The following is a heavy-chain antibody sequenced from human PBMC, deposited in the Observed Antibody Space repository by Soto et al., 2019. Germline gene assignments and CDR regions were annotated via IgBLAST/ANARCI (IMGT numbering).Heavy chain of an antibody. Sequence: SETLSLTCTVSGGSISNTSYYWGWVRQPPGKGLEWIGHIYYGGTSYSNPSLKGRVSLSVDTSKNQFFLKLNSVTAADTAVYFCARRSAFLWLGFFDIWGQGTMVTVSS. CDR2: IYYGGTS. CDR3: ARRSAFLWLGFFDI. CDR1: GGSISNTSYY. J-gene: IGHJ3*02. D-gene: IGHD5-18*01. V-gene: IGHV4-39*01.